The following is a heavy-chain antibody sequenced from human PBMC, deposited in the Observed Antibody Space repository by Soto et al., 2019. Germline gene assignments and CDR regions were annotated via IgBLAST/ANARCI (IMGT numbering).Heavy chain of an antibody. CDR3: ARVTLKAGNWFDP. CDR1: GYTFTDYF. V-gene: IGHV1-2*02. J-gene: IGHJ5*02. Sequence: QVLLVQSGAEVKKPGASVKVSCKASGYTFTDYFIHWVRQAPGQGFEWMGWINPKSRGTNYAQKFQGRVTMTRDTSNSTAYMELRGLTSDDTAVYYCARVTLKAGNWFDPWGQGTQVTVSS. CDR2: INPKSRGT.